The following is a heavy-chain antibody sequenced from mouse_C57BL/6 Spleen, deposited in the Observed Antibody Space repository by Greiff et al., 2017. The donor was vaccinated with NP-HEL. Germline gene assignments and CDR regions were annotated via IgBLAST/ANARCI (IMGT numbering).Heavy chain of an antibody. V-gene: IGHV1-59*01. CDR2: IDPSDSYT. CDR1: GYTFTSYW. Sequence: VQLQQPGAELVRPGTSVKLSCKASGYTFTSYWMHWVKQRPGQGLEWIGVIDPSDSYTNYNQKFKGKATLTVDTSSSTAYMQLSSLTSEDSAVYYCARRITTVVADAMDYWGQGTSVTVSS. D-gene: IGHD1-1*01. CDR3: ARRITTVVADAMDY. J-gene: IGHJ4*01.